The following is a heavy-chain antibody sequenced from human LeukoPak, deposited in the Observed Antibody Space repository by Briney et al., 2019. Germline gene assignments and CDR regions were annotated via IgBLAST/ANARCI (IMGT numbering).Heavy chain of an antibody. CDR1: GFTFSIYS. CDR3: ARDSGSWYGRYFQH. Sequence: GGSLRLSCAASGFTFSIYSMNWVRQAPGKGLEWVSVIYSGGSTYYADSVKGRFTISRDNSKNTLYLQMNSLRAEDTAVYYCARDSGSWYGRYFQHWGQGTLVTVSS. CDR2: IYSGGST. D-gene: IGHD6-13*01. J-gene: IGHJ1*01. V-gene: IGHV3-53*01.